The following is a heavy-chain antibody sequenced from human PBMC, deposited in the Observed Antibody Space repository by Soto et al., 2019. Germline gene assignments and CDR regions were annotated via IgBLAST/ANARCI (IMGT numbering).Heavy chain of an antibody. D-gene: IGHD6-19*01. V-gene: IGHV3-53*01. CDR2: IYSGGST. CDR1: EFTVSSNY. CDR3: ARDRSGWSYYYYVMDF. Sequence: PGGSLRLSCAASEFTVSSNYMSWVRQAPGKGLEWVSVIYSGGSTYYADSVKGRFTISRDNSKNTLYLQMNSLRAEDTAVYYCARDRSGWSYYYYVMDFWGQGTTVTVSS. J-gene: IGHJ6*02.